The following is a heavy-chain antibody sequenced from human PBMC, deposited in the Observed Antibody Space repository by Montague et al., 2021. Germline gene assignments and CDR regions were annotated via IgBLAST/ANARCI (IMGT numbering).Heavy chain of an antibody. V-gene: IGHV3-13*01. CDR1: GFTFNTYD. J-gene: IGHJ4*02. CDR3: ARGGYCSGINCLYFDS. CDR2: IGTPGDT. D-gene: IGHD2-15*01. Sequence: SLRLSCAASGFTFNTYDMHWVPQATGNGLEWVSSIGTPGDTYYPGSVKGRFTISRENAKNSLYLQMNSLRAGDTAVYYCARGGYCSGINCLYFDSWGQGTLVTVSS.